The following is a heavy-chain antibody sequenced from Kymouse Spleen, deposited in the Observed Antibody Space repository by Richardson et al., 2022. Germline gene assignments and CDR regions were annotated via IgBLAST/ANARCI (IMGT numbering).Heavy chain of an antibody. J-gene: IGHJ6*02. CDR1: GGSISSSSYY. Sequence: QLQLQESGPGLVKPSETLSLTCTVSGGSISSSSYYWGWIRQPPGKGLEWIGSIYYSGSTYYNPSLKSRVTISVDTSKNQFSLKLSSVTAADTAVYYCARHESSGLGYYYYYGMDVWGQGTTVTVSS. CDR2: IYYSGST. D-gene: IGHD6-19*01. CDR3: ARHESSGLGYYYYYGMDV. V-gene: IGHV4-39*01.